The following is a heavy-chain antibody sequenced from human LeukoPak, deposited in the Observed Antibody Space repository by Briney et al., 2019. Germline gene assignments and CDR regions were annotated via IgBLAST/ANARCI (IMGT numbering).Heavy chain of an antibody. CDR3: ARAEGSVVPAAILDY. CDR1: GGSFSGYY. CDR2: INHSGST. D-gene: IGHD2-2*02. V-gene: IGHV4-34*01. Sequence: SETLSLTCAVYGGSFSGYYWSWIRQPPGKGLEWIGEINHSGSTNYNPSLKSRVTISVDTSKNQFSLKLSSVTAADTAVYYCARAEGSVVPAAILDYWGQGALVTVSS. J-gene: IGHJ4*02.